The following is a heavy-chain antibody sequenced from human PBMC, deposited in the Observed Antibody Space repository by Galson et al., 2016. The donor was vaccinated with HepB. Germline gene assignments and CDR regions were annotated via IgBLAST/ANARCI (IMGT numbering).Heavy chain of an antibody. CDR3: AKDKNTAVESFYSGMDV. CDR1: GFTFDDYT. Sequence: SLRLSCAASGFTFDDYTMHWVRQAPGKGLEWVSLISWDGVTTYYADSLRGRFTISRDNSKNSLYLRMNSLTTEDTALYYCAKDKNTAVESFYSGMDVWGQGTTVTVSS. J-gene: IGHJ6*02. V-gene: IGHV3-43*01. D-gene: IGHD5-18*01. CDR2: ISWDGVTT.